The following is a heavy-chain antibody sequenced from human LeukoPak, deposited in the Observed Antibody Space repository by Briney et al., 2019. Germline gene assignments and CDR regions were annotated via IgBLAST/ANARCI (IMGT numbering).Heavy chain of an antibody. CDR2: IYTSGST. J-gene: IGHJ5*02. Sequence: SETLSLTCTVSGGSISSYYWSWIRQPPGKGLEWIGYIYTSGSTNYNPSLKSRVTISVDTSKNQFSLKLSSVTAADTAVYYCARGYCSSTSCYNWFDPWGQGTLVTVSS. CDR3: ARGYCSSTSCYNWFDP. D-gene: IGHD2-2*01. CDR1: GGSISSYY. V-gene: IGHV4-4*09.